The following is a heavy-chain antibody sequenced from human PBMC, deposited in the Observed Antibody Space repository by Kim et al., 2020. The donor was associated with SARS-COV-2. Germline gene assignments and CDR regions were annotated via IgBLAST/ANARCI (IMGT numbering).Heavy chain of an antibody. Sequence: GGSLRLSCAASGFTFSSYGMHWVRQAPGKGLEWVAVIWYDGSNKYYADSVKGRFTISRDNSKNTLYLQMNSLRAEDTAVYYCARDQRTGQWLEIYYFDYWGQGTLVTVSS. CDR2: IWYDGSNK. CDR3: ARDQRTGQWLEIYYFDY. J-gene: IGHJ4*02. CDR1: GFTFSSYG. D-gene: IGHD6-19*01. V-gene: IGHV3-33*01.